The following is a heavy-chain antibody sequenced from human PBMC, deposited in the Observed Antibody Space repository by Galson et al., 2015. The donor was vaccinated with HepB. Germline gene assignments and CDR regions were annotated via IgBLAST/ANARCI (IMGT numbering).Heavy chain of an antibody. CDR1: GFTSSTSD. V-gene: IGHV3-21*03. Sequence: LSLSCAASGFTSSTSDMNWVRQAPVKGLAWGSSISRGGDEKYYTDSLTGRFTISRNYAKNSLYLQINSLTVEDTAVYYSTRGLRLRDSKEVVPPGPDYWGQGTLVTVSS. J-gene: IGHJ4*02. CDR3: TRGLRLRDSKEVVPPGPDY. D-gene: IGHD2-2*01. CDR2: ISRGGDEK.